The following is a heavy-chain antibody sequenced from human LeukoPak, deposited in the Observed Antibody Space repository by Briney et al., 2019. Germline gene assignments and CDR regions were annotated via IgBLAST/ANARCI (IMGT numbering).Heavy chain of an antibody. CDR1: GYTFTSYG. CDR3: ARDLDPYSSSWHWFDP. CDR2: INAYNGNT. V-gene: IGHV1-18*01. J-gene: IGHJ5*02. Sequence: AAVKVSCKASGYTFTSYGISWVRQAPGQGLEWMGWINAYNGNTNYAQKLQGRVTMTTDTSTSTAYMELRSLRSDDTAVYYCARDLDPYSSSWHWFDPWGQGTLVTVSS. D-gene: IGHD6-13*01.